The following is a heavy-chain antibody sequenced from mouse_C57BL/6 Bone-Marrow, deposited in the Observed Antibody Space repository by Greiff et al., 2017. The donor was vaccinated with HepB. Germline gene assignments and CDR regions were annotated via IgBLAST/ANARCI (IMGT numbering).Heavy chain of an antibody. J-gene: IGHJ1*03. D-gene: IGHD1-1*01. CDR2: IDPETGGT. V-gene: IGHV1-15*01. CDR1: GYTFTDYE. Sequence: VKLQESGAELVRPGASVTLSCKASGYTFTDYEMHWVKQTPVHGLEWIGAIDPETGGTAYNQKFKGKAILTADKSSSTAYMELRSLTSEGSAVYYGTRSECYYGSSCWYFDVWGTGTTVTVSS. CDR3: TRSECYYGSSCWYFDV.